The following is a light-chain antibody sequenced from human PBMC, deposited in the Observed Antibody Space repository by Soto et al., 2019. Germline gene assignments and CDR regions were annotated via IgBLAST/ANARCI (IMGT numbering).Light chain of an antibody. V-gene: IGLV1-44*01. CDR3: AAWDDSLNGYV. CDR2: SNN. J-gene: IGLJ1*01. CDR1: STNIGSNT. Sequence: QSVLTQPPSASGTPGQRVTISCSGSSTNIGSNTVNWYQQLPGTAPKLLIYSNNQRPSVVPYRFSGSKSGTSASLAISGLQSEDEADYYCAAWDDSLNGYVFGTGTKVTVL.